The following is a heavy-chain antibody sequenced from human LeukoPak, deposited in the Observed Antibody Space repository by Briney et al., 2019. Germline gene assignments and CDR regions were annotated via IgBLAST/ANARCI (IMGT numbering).Heavy chain of an antibody. CDR2: ISYDGSNK. V-gene: IGHV3-30*18. D-gene: IGHD1-26*01. J-gene: IGHJ4*02. Sequence: GRSPRLSCAASGFTFSSYGMHWVRQAPGKGLEWVAVISYDGSNKYYADSVKGRFTISRDNSKNTLYLQMNSLRAEDTAVYYCAKAIVGATTGDYWGQGTLVTVSS. CDR3: AKAIVGATTGDY. CDR1: GFTFSSYG.